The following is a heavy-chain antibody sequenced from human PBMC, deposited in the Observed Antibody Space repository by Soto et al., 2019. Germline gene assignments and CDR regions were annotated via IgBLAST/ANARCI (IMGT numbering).Heavy chain of an antibody. CDR2: IIPKLGSA. J-gene: IGHJ4*02. D-gene: IGHD5-12*01. CDR1: GGGNLRDYR. Sequence: QVQLVQSGAEVKEPGSSVKVSCKASGGGNLRDYRTTWVRRAPGQGLEWMGGIIPKLGSANYAQKFQGRGTITADESTHSVYMELRSLRSDDTAVYDSARVGEGYNFGAVYGGQGTPVTASP. CDR3: ARVGEGYNFGAVY. V-gene: IGHV1-69*01.